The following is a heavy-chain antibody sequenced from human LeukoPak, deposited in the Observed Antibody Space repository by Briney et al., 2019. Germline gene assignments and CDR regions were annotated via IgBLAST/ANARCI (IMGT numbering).Heavy chain of an antibody. D-gene: IGHD5-18*01. J-gene: IGHJ4*02. CDR1: GHTFTSYG. Sequence: ASVKASCKASGHTFTSYGISWVRQAPGQGLEWMGWISAYNGNTNYAQKLQGRVTMTTDTSTSTAYMELRSLRSDDTAVYYCAREARRGYSYGSFDYWGQGTLVTVSS. V-gene: IGHV1-18*01. CDR3: AREARRGYSYGSFDY. CDR2: ISAYNGNT.